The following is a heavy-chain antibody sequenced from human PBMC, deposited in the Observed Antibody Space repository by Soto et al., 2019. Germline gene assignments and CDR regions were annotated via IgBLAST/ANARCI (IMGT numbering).Heavy chain of an antibody. CDR3: ARDGVDVSRTTVRHGALDI. Sequence: QVQLVQSGAEVQKPGSSVKVSCKASGGSFSTYGISWVRQAPGQGLEWMGGFLPVFTTAKYAQKFQGRVSITADESTYTAYMELSSLRSEDTAVYFCARDGVDVSRTTVRHGALDIWGQGTVVTVSS. CDR1: GGSFSTYG. CDR2: FLPVFTTA. J-gene: IGHJ3*02. V-gene: IGHV1-69*01. D-gene: IGHD4-17*01.